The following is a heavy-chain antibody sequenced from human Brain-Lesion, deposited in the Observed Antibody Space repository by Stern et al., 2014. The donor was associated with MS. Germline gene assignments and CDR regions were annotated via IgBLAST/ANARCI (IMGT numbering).Heavy chain of an antibody. CDR1: GGSISSSTYY. V-gene: IGHV4-39*01. CDR3: ARHDSVPRPSQLYSARDRGPGYFDY. Sequence: VQLEESGPGLVKPSETLSLTCTVSGGSISSSTYYWAWIRQPPGKGLEWIGNIYYSGFTYYNPSLKSRVTLSVDMYKNQFSLKLSSVTAADTAIYYCARHDSVPRPSQLYSARDRGPGYFDYWGQGTLVTVSS. J-gene: IGHJ4*02. D-gene: IGHD1-26*01. CDR2: IYYSGFT.